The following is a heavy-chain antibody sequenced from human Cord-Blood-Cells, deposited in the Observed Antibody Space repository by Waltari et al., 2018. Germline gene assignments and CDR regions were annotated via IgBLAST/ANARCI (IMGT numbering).Heavy chain of an antibody. D-gene: IGHD3-3*01. Sequence: QVQLQQWGAGLLKPSETMSLTCAVSGGSFSGYSRSWIRKPPGTGLEWIGEINHSGSTNYNPSLKSRVTISVDTSKNQFSLKLSSVTAADTAVYYCARELVSHYDFWSGYHYYFDYWGQGTLVTVSS. CDR3: ARELVSHYDFWSGYHYYFDY. V-gene: IGHV4-34*01. J-gene: IGHJ4*02. CDR1: GGSFSGYS. CDR2: INHSGST.